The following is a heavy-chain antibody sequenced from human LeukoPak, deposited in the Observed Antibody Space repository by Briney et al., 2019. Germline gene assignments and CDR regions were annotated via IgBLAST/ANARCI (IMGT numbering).Heavy chain of an antibody. D-gene: IGHD6-6*01. CDR2: IKQDGSEK. Sequence: GGSLRLSCAASGFTFSSYWMSWVRQAPGKGLEWVANIKQDGSEKYYVDSVKGRFTISRDNAKNSLYLQMNSLRAEDTAVYYCAREGLYSSSIQAGFDPWGQGTLVTVSS. CDR3: AREGLYSSSIQAGFDP. J-gene: IGHJ5*02. CDR1: GFTFSSYW. V-gene: IGHV3-7*01.